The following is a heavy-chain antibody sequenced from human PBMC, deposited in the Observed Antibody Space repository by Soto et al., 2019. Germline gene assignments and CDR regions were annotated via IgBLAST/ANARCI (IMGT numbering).Heavy chain of an antibody. CDR1: GGSISSGDYY. Sequence: SETLSLTCTVSGGSISSGDYYWSWIRQPPGKGLEWIGYIYYSGSTYYNPSLKSRVTISVDTSKNQFSLKLSSVTAADAAVYYCARDPSGYDIFDYWGQGTLVTVSS. CDR3: ARDPSGYDIFDY. D-gene: IGHD5-12*01. CDR2: IYYSGST. J-gene: IGHJ4*02. V-gene: IGHV4-30-4*01.